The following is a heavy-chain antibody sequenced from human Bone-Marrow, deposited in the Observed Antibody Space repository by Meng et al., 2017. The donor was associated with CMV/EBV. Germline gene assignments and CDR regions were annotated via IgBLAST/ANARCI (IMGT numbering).Heavy chain of an antibody. CDR3: AKLYDFWSGYPEDY. CDR2: IRYDGSNK. Sequence: GGSLRLSCAASGFTFSSYGMNWVRQAPGKGLEWVAFIRYDGSNKYYADSVKGRFTISRGNSKNTLYLQMNSLRAEETAVYYCAKLYDFWSGYPEDYWGQGTLVTVSS. CDR1: GFTFSSYG. D-gene: IGHD3-3*01. J-gene: IGHJ4*02. V-gene: IGHV3-30*02.